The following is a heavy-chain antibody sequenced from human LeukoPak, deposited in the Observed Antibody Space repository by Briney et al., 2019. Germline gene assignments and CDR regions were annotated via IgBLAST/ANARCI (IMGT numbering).Heavy chain of an antibody. V-gene: IGHV3-21*01. CDR3: ARVLDYYYDSSGLMDH. Sequence: GGSLRLSCAASGFTFSSYSMNWVRQAPGKGLEWVSSISSSSSYIYYADSVKGRFTISRDNAKNSLYLQMNSLRAEDTAVYYCARVLDYYYDSSGLMDHWGQGTLVTVSS. J-gene: IGHJ4*02. CDR2: ISSSSSYI. CDR1: GFTFSSYS. D-gene: IGHD3-22*01.